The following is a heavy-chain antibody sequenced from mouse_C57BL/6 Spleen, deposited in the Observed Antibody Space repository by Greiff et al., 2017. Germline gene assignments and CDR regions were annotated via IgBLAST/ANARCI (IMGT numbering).Heavy chain of an antibody. CDR2: ISSGGDYI. V-gene: IGHV5-9-1*02. J-gene: IGHJ4*01. CDR1: GFTFSSYA. CDR3: TRDYDGYLYYAMDY. Sequence: EVQLVESGEGLVKPGGSLKLSCAASGFTFSSYAMSWVRQTPEKRLEWVAYISSGGDYIYYADTVKGRFTISRDNARNTLYLQMSSLKSEDTAMYYCTRDYDGYLYYAMDYWGQGTSVTVSS. D-gene: IGHD2-3*01.